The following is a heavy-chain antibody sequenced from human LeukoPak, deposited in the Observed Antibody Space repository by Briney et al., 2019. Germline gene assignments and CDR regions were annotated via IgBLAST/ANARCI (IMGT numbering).Heavy chain of an antibody. V-gene: IGHV3-30*18. CDR3: AKAAGQVVVDAHFDY. CDR2: ISYDGSNK. Sequence: GRSLRLSCAASGFTFSSYGMHWVRQAPGKGLEWVAVISYDGSNKYYADSVKGRFTISRDNSKNTLYLQMNSLRAEDTAVYYCAKAAGQVVVDAHFDYWGQGTLVTVSS. CDR1: GFTFSSYG. D-gene: IGHD2-15*01. J-gene: IGHJ4*02.